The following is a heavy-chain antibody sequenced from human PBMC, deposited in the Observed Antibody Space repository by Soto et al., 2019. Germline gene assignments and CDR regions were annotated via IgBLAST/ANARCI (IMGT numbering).Heavy chain of an antibody. J-gene: IGHJ6*02. CDR3: ARGDSGYDRASYYYYGMDV. D-gene: IGHD5-12*01. CDR2: IIPIFGTA. Sequence: QVRLVQSGAEVKKPGSSVKVSCKASGGTFSSYAISWVRQAPGQGLEWMGGIIPIFGTANYAQKFQGRVTITADESTSTAYMELSSLRSEDTAVYYCARGDSGYDRASYYYYGMDVWGQGTTVTVSS. CDR1: GGTFSSYA. V-gene: IGHV1-69*01.